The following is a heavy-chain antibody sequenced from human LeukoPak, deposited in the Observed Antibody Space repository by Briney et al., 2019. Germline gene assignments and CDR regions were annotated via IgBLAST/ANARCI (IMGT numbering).Heavy chain of an antibody. CDR3: ARDRGSYQSDY. Sequence: SETLSLTCTVSGGSISSYYWSWIRQPPGKGLEWIGYIYYSGSTNYNPSLKSRVTISVDTSKNQFSLKLSSVTAADTAVYYCARDRGSYQSDYWGQGTLVTVSS. CDR1: GGSISSYY. CDR2: IYYSGST. J-gene: IGHJ4*02. V-gene: IGHV4-59*01. D-gene: IGHD1-26*01.